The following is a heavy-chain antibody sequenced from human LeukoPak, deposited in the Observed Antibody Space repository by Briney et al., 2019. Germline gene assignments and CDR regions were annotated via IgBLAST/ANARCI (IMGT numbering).Heavy chain of an antibody. CDR3: ARGRGYSYGSYYFDY. D-gene: IGHD5-18*01. Sequence: PSQTLSLTCTVSGGSICSGGYYWSWIRQHPGKGLEWIGYIYYSGSTYYNPSLKSRVTISVDTSKNQFSLKLSSVTAADTAVYYCARGRGYSYGSYYFDYWGQGTLVTVSS. CDR2: IYYSGST. CDR1: GGSICSGGYY. J-gene: IGHJ4*02. V-gene: IGHV4-31*03.